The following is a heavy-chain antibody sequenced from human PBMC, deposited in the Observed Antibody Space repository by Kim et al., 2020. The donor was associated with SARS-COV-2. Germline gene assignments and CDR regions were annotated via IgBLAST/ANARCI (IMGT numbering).Heavy chain of an antibody. J-gene: IGHJ4*02. CDR2: IYYSGST. CDR1: GGSISSSSYY. V-gene: IGHV4-39*01. CDR3: ARHSRIVVVPAAILA. Sequence: SETLSFTCTVSGGSISSSSYYWGWIRQPPGKGLEWIGSIYYSGSTYYNPSLKSRVTISVDTSKNQFSLKLSSVTAADTAVYYCARHSRIVVVPAAILAWGQGPLVTVSS. D-gene: IGHD2-2*01.